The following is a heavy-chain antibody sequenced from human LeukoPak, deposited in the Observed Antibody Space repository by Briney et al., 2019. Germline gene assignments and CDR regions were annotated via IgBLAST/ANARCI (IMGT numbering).Heavy chain of an antibody. V-gene: IGHV4-4*02. Sequence: RSSETLSLTCAVSGGSISSSNWWSWVRQPPGKELEWIGEIYHSGSTNYNPSLKSRVTISVDKSKNQFSLKLSSVTAADTAVYYCARADGDYVQYYYYGMDVWGQGTTVTVSS. CDR3: ARADGDYVQYYYYGMDV. J-gene: IGHJ6*02. D-gene: IGHD4-17*01. CDR1: GGSISSSNW. CDR2: IYHSGST.